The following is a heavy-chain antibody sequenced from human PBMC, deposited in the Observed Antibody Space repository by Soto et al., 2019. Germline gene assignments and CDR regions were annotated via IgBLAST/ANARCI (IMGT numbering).Heavy chain of an antibody. D-gene: IGHD5-18*01. Sequence: EVQLVESGGGLVQPGGSLRLSCAASGFTVSSNYMSWVRQAPGKGLEWVSVIYSGGSTYYADSVKGRFTISRDNSKIKLYLQMKSLRAEDTAVYYCARAGYSYGTGAFDIWGQGTMVTVSS. CDR3: ARAGYSYGTGAFDI. V-gene: IGHV3-66*01. J-gene: IGHJ3*02. CDR2: IYSGGST. CDR1: GFTVSSNY.